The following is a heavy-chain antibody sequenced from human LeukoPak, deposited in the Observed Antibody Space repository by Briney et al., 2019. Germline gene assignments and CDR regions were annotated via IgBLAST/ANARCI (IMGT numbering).Heavy chain of an antibody. CDR2: IYYSGST. Sequence: SETLSLTCTVSGGSISSSSYYWRWLRQPPGKGLEWIGSIYYSGSTYYNPSLKSRVTISVDTSKNQFSLKLSSVTAADTAVYYCARRTTIFGVVTSWFDPWGQGTLVTVSS. V-gene: IGHV4-39*01. CDR3: ARRTTIFGVVTSWFDP. CDR1: GGSISSSSYY. J-gene: IGHJ5*02. D-gene: IGHD3-3*01.